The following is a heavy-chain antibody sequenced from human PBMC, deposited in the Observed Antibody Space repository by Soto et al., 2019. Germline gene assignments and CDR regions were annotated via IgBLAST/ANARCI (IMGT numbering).Heavy chain of an antibody. CDR3: ARRGGSSSGYYYYAMDV. J-gene: IGHJ6*02. CDR1: GDSMNSGGYY. D-gene: IGHD6-6*01. CDR2: IYSNGDT. Sequence: SETLSLTCTVSGDSMNSGGYYWSWIRQHPGKGLEWIGYIYSNGDTYYNPSPKSRVTISVDTSKNRFSLNLTSVTAANTAVYYCARRGGSSSGYYYYAMDVWGQGTTVTVSS. V-gene: IGHV4-31*03.